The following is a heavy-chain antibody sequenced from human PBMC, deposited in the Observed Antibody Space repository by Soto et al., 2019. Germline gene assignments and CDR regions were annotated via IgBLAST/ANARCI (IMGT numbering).Heavy chain of an antibody. D-gene: IGHD2-15*01. CDR2: IYYSGST. Sequence: SETLSLTCTVSGGSISSSSYYWGWIRQPPGKGLERIGSIYYSGSTYYNPSLKSRVTISVDTSKNQFSLKLSSVTAADTAVYYCARLPFIVVVVAATGYYYGMDVWGQGTTVTVSS. CDR3: ARLPFIVVVVAATGYYYGMDV. J-gene: IGHJ6*02. CDR1: GGSISSSSYY. V-gene: IGHV4-39*01.